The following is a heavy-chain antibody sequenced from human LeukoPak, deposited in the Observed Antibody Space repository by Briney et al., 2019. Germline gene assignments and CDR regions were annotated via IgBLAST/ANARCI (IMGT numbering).Heavy chain of an antibody. Sequence: GGSLRLSCAASGFTFSSYGLHWVRQAPGKGLEWVAFIRYDGSNKYYADSVKGRFTISRDNSKNTLYLQMNSLRAEDTAVYYCAKDRRYSQDYWGQGTLVTVSS. CDR1: GFTFSSYG. J-gene: IGHJ4*02. CDR2: IRYDGSNK. V-gene: IGHV3-30*02. D-gene: IGHD2-15*01. CDR3: AKDRRYSQDY.